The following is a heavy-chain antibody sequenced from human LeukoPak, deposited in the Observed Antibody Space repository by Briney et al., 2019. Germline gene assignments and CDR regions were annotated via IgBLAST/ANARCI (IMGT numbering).Heavy chain of an antibody. J-gene: IGHJ4*02. CDR3: ARHRRRGTVVTTPYFDY. CDR1: GGSFSGYY. V-gene: IGHV4-34*01. CDR2: INHSGST. D-gene: IGHD4-23*01. Sequence: KASETLSLTCAVYGGSFSGYYWSWIRQPPGKGLEWIGEINHSGSTNYNPSLKSRVTISVDTSKNQFSLKLSSVTAADTAVYYCARHRRRGTVVTTPYFDYWGQGTLVTVSS.